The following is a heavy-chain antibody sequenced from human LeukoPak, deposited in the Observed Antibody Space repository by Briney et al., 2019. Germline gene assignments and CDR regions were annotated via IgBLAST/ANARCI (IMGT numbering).Heavy chain of an antibody. CDR3: AREARQVVPAAGRAFDI. J-gene: IGHJ3*02. Sequence: GGSLRLSCAASEFTFRNYWMSWVRQAPGKGLEWVANIKQDATEKYYVDSVKGRSTISRDNVKNSLYLQMNSLRAEDTAAYYCAREARQVVPAAGRAFDIWGQGTMVTVSS. CDR2: IKQDATEK. D-gene: IGHD2-2*01. V-gene: IGHV3-7*01. CDR1: EFTFRNYW.